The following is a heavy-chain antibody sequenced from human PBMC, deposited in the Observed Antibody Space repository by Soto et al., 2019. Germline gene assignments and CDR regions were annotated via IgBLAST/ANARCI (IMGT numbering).Heavy chain of an antibody. CDR3: AKVFQYYYYGMDV. CDR1: GFTFSSNA. J-gene: IGHJ6*02. V-gene: IGHV3-23*01. Sequence: GGSLRLSCAASGFTFSSNAMSWVRQAPGKGLEWVSSISDTGVSTYYADSVKGRFTISRDNSKNTLFLQMNSLRAEDTAVYYCAKVFQYYYYGMDVWGQGTTVTVSS. CDR2: ISDTGVST. D-gene: IGHD4-4*01.